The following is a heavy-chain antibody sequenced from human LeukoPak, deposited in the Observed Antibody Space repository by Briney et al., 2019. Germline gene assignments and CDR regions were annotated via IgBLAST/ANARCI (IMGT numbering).Heavy chain of an antibody. CDR1: GYTFTSYA. CDR3: ARYRAFDI. J-gene: IGHJ3*02. V-gene: IGHV1-8*03. CDR2: MNPNSGNT. Sequence: ASVKVSCKASGYTFTSYAMNWVRQAPGQGLEWMGWMNPNSGNTGYAQKFQGRVTITRNTSISTAYMELSSLRSEDTAVYYCARYRAFDIWGLGTLVTVSS.